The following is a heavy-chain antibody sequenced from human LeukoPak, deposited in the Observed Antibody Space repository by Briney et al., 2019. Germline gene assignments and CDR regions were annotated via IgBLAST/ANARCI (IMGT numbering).Heavy chain of an antibody. D-gene: IGHD1-26*01. CDR3: ARDPYSGGYWNYYYYYMDV. J-gene: IGHJ6*03. Sequence: GGSLRLSCAASGFTFSSYSMNWVRQAPGKGLEWVSSITSSSSYIYYADSVKGRFTISRDNAKNSLFLQMNSLTAGDTAVYYCARDPYSGGYWNYYYYYMDVWGKGTTVTISS. CDR2: ITSSSSYI. CDR1: GFTFSSYS. V-gene: IGHV3-21*01.